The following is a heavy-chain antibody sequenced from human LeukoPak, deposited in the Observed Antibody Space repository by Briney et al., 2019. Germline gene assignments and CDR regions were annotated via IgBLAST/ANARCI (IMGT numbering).Heavy chain of an antibody. J-gene: IGHJ3*02. D-gene: IGHD2-15*01. CDR3: ARGTSVVVVAATGAFDI. V-gene: IGHV4-34*01. CDR1: GGSFSGYY. Sequence: PSETLSLTCAVYGGSFSGYYWSWIRQPPGKGLEWIGEINHSGSTNYNPSLKSRVTISVDTSKNQFSLKLSSVTAADTAVYYCARGTSVVVVAATGAFDIWGQGTMVTVSS. CDR2: INHSGST.